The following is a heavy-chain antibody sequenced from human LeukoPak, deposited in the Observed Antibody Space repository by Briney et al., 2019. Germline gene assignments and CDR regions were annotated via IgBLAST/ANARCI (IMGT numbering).Heavy chain of an antibody. D-gene: IGHD3-10*02. V-gene: IGHV1-2*02. Sequence: GASVKVSFTASGYTFTDYYMHWVRQAPGQGLEWMGWISPSSGSTNYAQKFQGRVTMTRDTSTGTAYMELSRLRSDDTAMYYCARGPYVPFPNWYFDLWGQGTLVTVSS. CDR1: GYTFTDYY. CDR2: ISPSSGST. CDR3: ARGPYVPFPNWYFDL. J-gene: IGHJ2*01.